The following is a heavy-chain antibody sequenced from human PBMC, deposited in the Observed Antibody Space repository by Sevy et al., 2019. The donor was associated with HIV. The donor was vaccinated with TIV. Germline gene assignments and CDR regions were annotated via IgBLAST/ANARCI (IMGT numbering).Heavy chain of an antibody. V-gene: IGHV3-21*01. J-gene: IGHJ4*02. CDR1: GFTFSNYH. Sequence: GGSLGLSCAASGFTFSNYHMNWVLHAPGKGLEWVSSISTSSNYIYYADSVRGRFTISRDNAKNSLYLQMNSLRAADTALYYCARVDNSWWGKFDYWGQGILVTVSS. CDR2: ISTSSNYI. D-gene: IGHD2-15*01. CDR3: ARVDNSWWGKFDY.